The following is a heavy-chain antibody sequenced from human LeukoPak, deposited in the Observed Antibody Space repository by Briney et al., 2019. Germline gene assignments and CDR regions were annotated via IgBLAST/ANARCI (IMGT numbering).Heavy chain of an antibody. V-gene: IGHV4-59*01. CDR2: IYYSGSA. CDR3: ARCMTIFCPGFDY. Sequence: SETLSLTCTVSGGSISFYYWSWIRQPPGKGLEWIGYIYYSGSANYNPSLESRVAIPVDTSKNQFSLKLTSVTAADTAVYFCARCMTIFCPGFDYWGQGTLVTVSS. J-gene: IGHJ4*02. CDR1: GGSISFYY. D-gene: IGHD3-3*01.